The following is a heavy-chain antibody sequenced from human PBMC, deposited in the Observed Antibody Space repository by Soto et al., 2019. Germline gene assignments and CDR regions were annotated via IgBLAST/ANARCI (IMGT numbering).Heavy chain of an antibody. Sequence: GASVKVSCKASGYAFTSYYMHWVRQAPGQGLEWMGIINPSGGSTSYAQKFQGRVTMTRDTSTSTVYMELSSLRSEDTAVYYCAKDNGSGCDWLRVGDASDIWGQGTMVTVSS. J-gene: IGHJ3*02. CDR1: GYAFTSYY. CDR2: INPSGGST. V-gene: IGHV1-46*01. CDR3: AKDNGSGCDWLRVGDASDI. D-gene: IGHD5-12*01.